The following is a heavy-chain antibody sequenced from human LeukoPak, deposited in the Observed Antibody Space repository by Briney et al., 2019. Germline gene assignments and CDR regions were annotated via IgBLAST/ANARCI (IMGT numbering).Heavy chain of an antibody. J-gene: IGHJ5*02. D-gene: IGHD4-17*01. CDR1: GGTFSSYA. CDR2: IIPIFGTA. Sequence: GASVKVSCKASGGTFSSYAISWVRQAPGQGLEWMGGIIPIFGTANYAQKFPGRVTITADESTSTAYMELSSLRSEDTAVYYCARALGDYANWFDPWGQGTLVTVSS. CDR3: ARALGDYANWFDP. V-gene: IGHV1-69*13.